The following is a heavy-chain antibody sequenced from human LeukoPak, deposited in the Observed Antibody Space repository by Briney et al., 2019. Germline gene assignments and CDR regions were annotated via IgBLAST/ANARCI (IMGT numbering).Heavy chain of an antibody. CDR3: VRDRAGAKDWVEFDP. Sequence: GGPLRLSCAASGLIVSQNYMSWVRQAPGRGLEWVSLIYSDGSTHYADSVKGRFTMSRDSSKNTVYLEINSLRPEDTAMYFCVRDRAGAKDWVEFDPWGQGTLVTVSS. J-gene: IGHJ5*02. V-gene: IGHV3-66*02. D-gene: IGHD3/OR15-3a*01. CDR1: GLIVSQNY. CDR2: IYSDGST.